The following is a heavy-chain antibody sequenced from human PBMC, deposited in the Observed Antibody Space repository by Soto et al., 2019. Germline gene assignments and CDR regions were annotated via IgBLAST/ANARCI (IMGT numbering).Heavy chain of an antibody. Sequence: EVQLLEAGGGLVQPGGSQRLSCVASGFTFSSYAMTWVRQAPGKGLEWVSTLSGSGGSTYYAASVKGRFTISRDNSKDTLYLEMNSLRGEDTAVYFCAKQQGPGTPYYYAMDVWGQGTAVTVSS. CDR2: LSGSGGST. CDR1: GFTFSSYA. J-gene: IGHJ6*02. V-gene: IGHV3-23*01. D-gene: IGHD1-1*01. CDR3: AKQQGPGTPYYYAMDV.